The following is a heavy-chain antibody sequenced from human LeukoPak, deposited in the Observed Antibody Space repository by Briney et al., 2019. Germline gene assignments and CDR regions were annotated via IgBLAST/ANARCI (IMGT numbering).Heavy chain of an antibody. CDR1: GGSFSGYY. D-gene: IGHD2-15*01. V-gene: IGHV4-34*01. J-gene: IGHJ6*03. CDR3: ARVKSPGGGSFYYYYYYMDV. Sequence: SETLSLTCAVYGGSFSGYYWSWIRQPPGKGLEWIGEINHSGSTNYNPSLKSRVTISVDTSKNQFSLKLSSVTAADTAVYYCARVKSPGGGSFYYYYYYMDVWGKGTTVTISS. CDR2: INHSGST.